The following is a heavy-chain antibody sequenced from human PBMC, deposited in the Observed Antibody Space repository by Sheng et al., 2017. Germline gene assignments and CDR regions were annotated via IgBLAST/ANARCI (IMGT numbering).Heavy chain of an antibody. Sequence: EVQVVESGGGLVQPGGSLRLSCAASGFTFSRYWMSWVRQAPGKGLEWVANIKQDGSEKYYVDSVKGRFTISRDNAKNSLYLQMNSLRAEDTAVYYCARGVYYFDYWGQGTLVTVSS. CDR1: GFTFSRYW. CDR2: IKQDGSEK. V-gene: IGHV3-7*01. J-gene: IGHJ4*02. CDR3: ARGVYYFDY.